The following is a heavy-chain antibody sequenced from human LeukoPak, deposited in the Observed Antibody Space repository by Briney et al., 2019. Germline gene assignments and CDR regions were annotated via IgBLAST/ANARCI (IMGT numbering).Heavy chain of an antibody. V-gene: IGHV3-74*01. CDR3: ARSRRLATISSGYYYYYYYMDV. J-gene: IGHJ6*03. D-gene: IGHD5-12*01. CDR1: GFTFSSYW. CDR2: INSDGSST. Sequence: GGSLRLSCAASGFTFSSYWMHWVRQAPGKGLVWVLRINSDGSSTSYADSVKGRFTISRDNAKNTLYLQMNSLRAEDTAVYYCARSRRLATISSGYYYYYYYMDVWGKGTTVTVSS.